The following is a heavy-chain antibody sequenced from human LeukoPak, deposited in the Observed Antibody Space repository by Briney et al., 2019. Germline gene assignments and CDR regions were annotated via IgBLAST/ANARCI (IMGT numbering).Heavy chain of an antibody. CDR1: GFTFSSYA. Sequence: GGSLRLSCAASGFTFSSYAMHWVRQAPGKGLEWVAVISYDGSNKYCADSVKGRFTISRDNSKNTLYLQMNSLRAEDTAVYYCARAGDAFDIWGQGTMVTVSS. CDR2: ISYDGSNK. CDR3: ARAGDAFDI. J-gene: IGHJ3*02. V-gene: IGHV3-30-3*01.